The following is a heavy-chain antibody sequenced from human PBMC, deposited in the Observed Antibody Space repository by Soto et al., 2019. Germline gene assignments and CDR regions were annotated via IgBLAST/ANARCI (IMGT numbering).Heavy chain of an antibody. CDR2: ISVSGSTT. D-gene: IGHD3-22*01. CDR1: GFTFSSYA. Sequence: GGSLRLSCAASGFTFSSYAMSWVRQAPGKGLEWASGISVSGSTTYYADSVKGRFTISRDNSKNTLYLQMSSLRAEDTAVYYCARGGYYDSTGYANWGQGTLVTVS. V-gene: IGHV3-23*01. J-gene: IGHJ4*02. CDR3: ARGGYYDSTGYAN.